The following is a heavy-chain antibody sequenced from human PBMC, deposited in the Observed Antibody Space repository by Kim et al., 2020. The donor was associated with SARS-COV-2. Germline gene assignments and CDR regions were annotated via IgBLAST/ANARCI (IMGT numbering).Heavy chain of an antibody. CDR3: ASLLWFGEDVFDP. D-gene: IGHD3-10*01. CDR2: ISYDGSNK. Sequence: GGSLRLSCAASGFTFSSYGMHWVRQAPGKGLEWVAVISYDGSNKYYADSVKGRFTISRDNSKNTLYLQMNSLRAEDTAVYYCASLLWFGEDVFDPWGQGTLVTVSS. CDR1: GFTFSSYG. V-gene: IGHV3-33*05. J-gene: IGHJ5*02.